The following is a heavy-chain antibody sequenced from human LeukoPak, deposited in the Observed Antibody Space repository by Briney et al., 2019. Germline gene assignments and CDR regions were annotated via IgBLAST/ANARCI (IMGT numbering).Heavy chain of an antibody. CDR1: GFTFDNYA. D-gene: IGHD1-26*01. CDR3: AKGGRWELPYYFDY. V-gene: IGHV3-9*01. J-gene: IGHJ4*02. CDR2: ITWNSDNI. Sequence: PGRSLRLSCTASGFTFDNYAMHWVRQAPGKGLEWVSGITWNSDNIGYADSVKGRFTISRDNAKNSLYLQMNSLRAEDTAFYYCAKGGRWELPYYFDYWGQGTLVTVSS.